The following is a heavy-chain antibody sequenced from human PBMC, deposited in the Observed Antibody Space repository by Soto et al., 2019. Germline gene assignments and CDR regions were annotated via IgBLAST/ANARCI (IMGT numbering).Heavy chain of an antibody. CDR3: ASSGRGDFTAMVNYYHYGMDV. D-gene: IGHD5-18*01. Sequence: QSGGSLRLSCAASGFVFTNYGMHWVRQAPGKGPEWVAVIWYDGSNKYYADSVKGRFTISRDNSKNTLYLQMNSLRAEDTAVYYCASSGRGDFTAMVNYYHYGMDVWGQVATVTVYS. J-gene: IGHJ6*02. V-gene: IGHV3-33*01. CDR1: GFVFTNYG. CDR2: IWYDGSNK.